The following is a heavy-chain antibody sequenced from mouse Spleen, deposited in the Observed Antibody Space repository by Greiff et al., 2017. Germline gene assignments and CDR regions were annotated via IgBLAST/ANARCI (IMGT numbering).Heavy chain of an antibody. CDR3: ASSTGTVWYFDV. J-gene: IGHJ1*01. CDR1: GYSITSDYA. V-gene: IGHV3-2*02. D-gene: IGHD4-1*02. Sequence: ESGPGLVKPSQSLSLTCTVTGYSITSDYAWNWIRQFPGNKLEWMGYISYSGSTSYNPSLKSRISITRDTSKNQFFLQLNSVTTEDTATYYCASSTGTVWYFDVWGAGTTVTVSS. CDR2: ISYSGST.